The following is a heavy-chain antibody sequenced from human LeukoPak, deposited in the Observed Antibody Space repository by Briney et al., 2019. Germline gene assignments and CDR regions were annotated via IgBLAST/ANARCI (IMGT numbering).Heavy chain of an antibody. CDR3: ARLYYYDSSGYSTIDAFDI. D-gene: IGHD3-22*01. Sequence: GESLKISCKGSGYSFTSYWIGWVRQMPGKGLEWMGIIYPGDSDTRYSPSFQGQVTISADKSISTAYLQWSSLKASDTAMYYCARLYYYDSSGYSTIDAFDIWGQGTMVTVSS. CDR2: IYPGDSDT. CDR1: GYSFTSYW. J-gene: IGHJ3*02. V-gene: IGHV5-51*01.